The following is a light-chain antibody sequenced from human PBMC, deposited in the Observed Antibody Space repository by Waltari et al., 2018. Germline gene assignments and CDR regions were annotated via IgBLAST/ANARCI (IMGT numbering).Light chain of an antibody. CDR3: MQSLQTPWT. CDR1: QSRLHRNGNNY. J-gene: IGKJ1*01. CDR2: LGY. Sequence: DIVVTQSPLPLPVTPGEPASVSCRSSQSRLHRNGNNYLDWNLQKPGQSPQLLIYLGYKRASGVPDRFRGSGSGTDFTLRISRVEAEDGGVYYCMQSLQTPWTFGQGTKVEIK. V-gene: IGKV2-28*01.